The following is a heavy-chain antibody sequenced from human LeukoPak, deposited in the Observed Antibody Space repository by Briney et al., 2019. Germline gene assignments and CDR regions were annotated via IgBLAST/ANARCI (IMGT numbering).Heavy chain of an antibody. V-gene: IGHV3-23*01. D-gene: IGHD4-17*01. CDR3: AKYLAVTTRMPNYFDY. Sequence: GGSLRLSCAASGFTFSSYAMSWVRRAPGKGLEWVSAISGSGGSTYYADSVKGRFTISRDNSKNTLYLQMNSLRAEDTAVYYCAKYLAVTTRMPNYFDYWGQGTLVTVSS. CDR2: ISGSGGST. CDR1: GFTFSSYA. J-gene: IGHJ4*02.